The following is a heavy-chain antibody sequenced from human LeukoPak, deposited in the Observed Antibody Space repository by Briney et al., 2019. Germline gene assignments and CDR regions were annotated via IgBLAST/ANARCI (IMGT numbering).Heavy chain of an antibody. CDR2: INTNTGNP. D-gene: IGHD3-9*01. CDR3: ARGYYDILTGYPNLDY. V-gene: IGHV7-4-1*02. J-gene: IGHJ4*02. Sequence: ASVKVSCKASGYTFTSYAMNWVRQAPGQGLEWMGWINTNTGNPTYAQGFTGRFVFSLDTSVSTAYLQISSLKAEDTAVYYCARGYYDILTGYPNLDYWGQGTLVTVSS. CDR1: GYTFTSYA.